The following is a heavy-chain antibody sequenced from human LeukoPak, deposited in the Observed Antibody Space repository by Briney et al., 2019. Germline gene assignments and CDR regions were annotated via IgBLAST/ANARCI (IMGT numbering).Heavy chain of an antibody. CDR2: ISVYNDNT. V-gene: IGHV1-18*01. CDR3: ARAVSGGSSFFYMDV. Sequence: ASVKVSCKASSFIFNNYGISWVRQAPGQGLEWMGWISVYNDNTKYSQNLQGRVTLTTDKSTNAAYMEPRSLRSDDTAIYYCARAVSGGSSFFYMDVWGKGTTVTIS. D-gene: IGHD2-15*01. CDR1: SFIFNNYG. J-gene: IGHJ6*03.